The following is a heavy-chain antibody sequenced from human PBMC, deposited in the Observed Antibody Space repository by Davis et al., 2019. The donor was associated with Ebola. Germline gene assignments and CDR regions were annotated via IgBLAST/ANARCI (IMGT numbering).Heavy chain of an antibody. J-gene: IGHJ4*02. CDR2: INPDSGDT. CDR1: RYTFSTYA. D-gene: IGHD4-17*01. Sequence: AASVKVSCKASRYTFSTYAFHWVRQAPGQSLEWVGWINPDSGDTKYPQKFQGRVTITRDTSASTVYMELSSLRSEDTAVYYCAREDRYGDNYYVGYWGQGTLVSVSS. CDR3: AREDRYGDNYYVGY. V-gene: IGHV1-3*01.